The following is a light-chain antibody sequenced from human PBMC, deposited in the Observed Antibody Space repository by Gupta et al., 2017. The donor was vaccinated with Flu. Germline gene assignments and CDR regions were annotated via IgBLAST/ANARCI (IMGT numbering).Light chain of an antibody. CDR1: RSDVGGYDY. CDR3: SSYTNTNVV. Sequence: SALTQPASVSGSPGQSIAISCTGTRSDVGGYDYVSWYQQHPGTAPKLMIFEVSRRPSGISDRFSGSKSGNTASLTISGLLADDEAYYYCSSYTNTNVVFGGGTRLTVL. CDR2: EVS. J-gene: IGLJ2*01. V-gene: IGLV2-14*01.